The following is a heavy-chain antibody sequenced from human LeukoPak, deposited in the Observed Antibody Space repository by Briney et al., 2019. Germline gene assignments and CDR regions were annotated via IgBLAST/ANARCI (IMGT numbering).Heavy chain of an antibody. V-gene: IGHV4-34*01. CDR3: AGGRSLSTYYYDSSGYYRNTHFDY. CDR2: INHSGST. Sequence: SETLSLTCAVYGVSFSGYYWSWIRQPPGKGLEWIGEINHSGSTNYNPSLKSRVTISVDPSKNQFSLKLSSVPAADTAVYYCAGGRSLSTYYYDSSGYYRNTHFDYWGQGTLVTVSS. J-gene: IGHJ4*02. D-gene: IGHD3-22*01. CDR1: GVSFSGYY.